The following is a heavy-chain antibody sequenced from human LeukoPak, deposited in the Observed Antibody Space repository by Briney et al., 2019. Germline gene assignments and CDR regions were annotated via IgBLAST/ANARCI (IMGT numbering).Heavy chain of an antibody. CDR2: IYSGGTT. CDR1: GFTGSSHC. Sequence: GGSLRLSCAASGFTGSSHCMSWVRQAPGKGLEWVSVIYSGGTTYYADSVRGRFTISRDNAKNSPYLQMNSLRAEDTAVYYCARGSGSGSYGLDVWGKGTTVTVSS. CDR3: ARGSGSGSYGLDV. V-gene: IGHV3-53*01. J-gene: IGHJ6*04. D-gene: IGHD3-10*01.